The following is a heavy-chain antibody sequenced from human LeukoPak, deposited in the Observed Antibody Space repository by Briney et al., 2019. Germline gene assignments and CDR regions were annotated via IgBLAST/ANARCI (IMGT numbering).Heavy chain of an antibody. CDR2: IYYSGST. CDR3: ARAPKGMTTVRYYYYYYMDV. V-gene: IGHV4-59*12. Sequence: SETLSLTCTVSGGSISSYYWSWIRQPPGKGLEWIGYIYYSGSTNYNPSLKSRVTISVDTSKNQFSLKLSSVTAADTDVYYCARAPKGMTTVRYYYYYYMDVWGKGTTVTVSS. D-gene: IGHD4-11*01. J-gene: IGHJ6*03. CDR1: GGSISSYY.